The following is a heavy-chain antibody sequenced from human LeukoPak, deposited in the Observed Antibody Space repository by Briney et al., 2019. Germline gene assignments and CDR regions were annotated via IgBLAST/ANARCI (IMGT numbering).Heavy chain of an antibody. V-gene: IGHV3-74*01. CDR3: ASPKVGGFFDC. Sequence: GGSLRLSCAASGFTFSSHSMHWVRQAPGKGLVWVARTNGDGSSTNYADSVRGRFTISRDNAKNTVYLQMDSRRAEDTAVYYCASPKVGGFFDCWGQGTLVTVSS. CDR1: GFTFSSHS. CDR2: TNGDGSST. D-gene: IGHD1-26*01. J-gene: IGHJ4*03.